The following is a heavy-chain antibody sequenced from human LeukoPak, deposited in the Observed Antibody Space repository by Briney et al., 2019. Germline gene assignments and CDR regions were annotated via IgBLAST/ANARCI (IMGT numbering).Heavy chain of an antibody. CDR1: GGSFSGYY. J-gene: IGHJ3*02. D-gene: IGHD2-15*01. CDR3: ARRRRYCSGGSCYDAFDI. Sequence: PSETLSLTCAVYGGSFSGYYWGWIRQPPGKGLEWIGSIYYSGSTYYNPSLKSRVTISVDTSKNQFSLKLSSVTAADTAVYYCARRRRYCSGGSCYDAFDIWGQGTMVTVSS. CDR2: IYYSGST. V-gene: IGHV4-39*01.